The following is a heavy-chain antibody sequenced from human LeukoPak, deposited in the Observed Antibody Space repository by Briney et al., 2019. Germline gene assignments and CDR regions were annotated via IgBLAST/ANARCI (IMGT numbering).Heavy chain of an antibody. D-gene: IGHD3-22*01. V-gene: IGHV3-48*03. CDR2: ITTSGSTK. CDR3: ARDRDPGYNDSSGYRRVNAFDI. Sequence: GGSLRLSCAASGFTFSSYEINWVRQAPGNGLEWVSYITTSGSTKYYADSVKGRFTISRDNAKNSVYLQMNRLRAEDTAVYYCARDRDPGYNDSSGYRRVNAFDIWGQGTMVTVSS. J-gene: IGHJ3*02. CDR1: GFTFSSYE.